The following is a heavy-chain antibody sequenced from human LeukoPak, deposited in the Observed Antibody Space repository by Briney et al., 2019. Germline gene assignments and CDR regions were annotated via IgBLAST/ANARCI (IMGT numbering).Heavy chain of an antibody. CDR2: IYYSGTT. D-gene: IGHD2-21*01. J-gene: IGHJ4*02. V-gene: IGHV4-59*01. CDR3: ARDRSLWIIDY. Sequence: SETLSLTCIVSGDSISSYYWSWIRQPPGKGLEWIGCIYYSGTTKYNPSLKSRVTISVDASKNHFALNLTSVTAADTAVYYSARDRSLWIIDYWGQGTLVTVSS. CDR1: GDSISSYY.